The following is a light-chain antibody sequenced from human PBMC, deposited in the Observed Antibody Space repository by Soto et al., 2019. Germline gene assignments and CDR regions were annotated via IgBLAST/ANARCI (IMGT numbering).Light chain of an antibody. CDR2: GNS. V-gene: IGLV1-40*01. J-gene: IGLJ2*01. Sequence: QSVLTQPPSVSGAPGQRVTISCTGSSSNIGAGYDVHWYQQLPRTAPKLLIYGNSNRPSGVPERFSGSKSGTSASLAITGLQAEDEADYYCQSYDSSLSGWVFGGGTKLTVL. CDR1: SSNIGAGYD. CDR3: QSYDSSLSGWV.